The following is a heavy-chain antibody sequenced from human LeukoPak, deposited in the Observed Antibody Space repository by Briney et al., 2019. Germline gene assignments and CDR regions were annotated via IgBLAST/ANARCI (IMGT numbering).Heavy chain of an antibody. V-gene: IGHV3-49*03. CDR3: TRVVMGRHCSGGSCYPLPDY. CDR1: GFTFGDYA. D-gene: IGHD2-15*01. CDR2: IRSKAYGGTT. Sequence: GGSLRLSCTASGFTFGDYAMSWFRQAPGKGLEWVGFIRSKAYGGTTEYAASVKGRFTISRDDSKSIAYLQMNSLKTEDTAVYYCTRVVMGRHCSGGSCYPLPDYWGQGTLVTVSS. J-gene: IGHJ4*02.